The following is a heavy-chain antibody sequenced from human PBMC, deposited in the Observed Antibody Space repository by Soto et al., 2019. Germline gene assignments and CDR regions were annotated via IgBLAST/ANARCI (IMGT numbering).Heavy chain of an antibody. V-gene: IGHV1-69*10. CDR3: ASSGYSSGWYGNYYYGMDV. J-gene: IGHJ6*02. CDR1: GGTFSSYA. Sequence: ASVKVSCKASGGTFSSYAISWVRQAPGQGLEWIGGIIPILGIANYAQKFHGRVTITADKSTSTAYMELSSLRSEDTAVYYCASSGYSSGWYGNYYYGMDVWGQGTTVTVSS. D-gene: IGHD6-19*01. CDR2: IIPILGIA.